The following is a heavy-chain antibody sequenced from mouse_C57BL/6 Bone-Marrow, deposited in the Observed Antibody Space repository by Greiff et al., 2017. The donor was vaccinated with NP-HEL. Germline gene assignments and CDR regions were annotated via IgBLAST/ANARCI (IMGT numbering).Heavy chain of an antibody. Sequence: EVMLVESGGGLVQPKGSLKLSCAASGFSFNTYAMNWVRQAPGKGLEWVARIRSKSNNYATYYADSVKDRFTISRDDSESMLYLQMNNLKTEDTAMYYCVRYINYYYAMDYWGQGTSVTVSS. CDR1: GFSFNTYA. V-gene: IGHV10-1*01. D-gene: IGHD2-5*01. J-gene: IGHJ4*01. CDR2: IRSKSNNYAT. CDR3: VRYINYYYAMDY.